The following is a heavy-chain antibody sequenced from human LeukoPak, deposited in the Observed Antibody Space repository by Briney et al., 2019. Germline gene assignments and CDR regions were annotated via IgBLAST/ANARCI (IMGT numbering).Heavy chain of an antibody. D-gene: IGHD6-19*01. Sequence: GGSLRLSCAASGLTFSSYGMHWVRQAPGKGLEWVAVISYDGSNKYYADSVKGRFTISRDNSKNTLYLQMNSLRAEDTAVYYCAKGVDSSGWGVGYWGQGTLVTVSS. CDR2: ISYDGSNK. V-gene: IGHV3-30*18. CDR1: GLTFSSYG. J-gene: IGHJ4*02. CDR3: AKGVDSSGWGVGY.